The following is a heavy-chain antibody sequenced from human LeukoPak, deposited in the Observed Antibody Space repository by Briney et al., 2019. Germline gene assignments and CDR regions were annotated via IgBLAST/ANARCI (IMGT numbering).Heavy chain of an antibody. CDR1: GGSFSGYY. D-gene: IGHD3-22*01. CDR3: VLDDSSGSHLD. J-gene: IGHJ4*02. Sequence: PSETLSLTCAVYGGSFSGYYWSWIRQPPGKGLEWIGEINHSGSTNYNPSLKSRVTISVDTPKNQFSLKLSSVTAADTAVYYCVLDDSSGSHLDWGQGTLVTVSS. V-gene: IGHV4-34*01. CDR2: INHSGST.